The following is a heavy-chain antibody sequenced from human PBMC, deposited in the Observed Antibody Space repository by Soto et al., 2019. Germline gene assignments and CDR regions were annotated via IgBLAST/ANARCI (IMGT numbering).Heavy chain of an antibody. CDR1: GFTFRSYA. D-gene: IGHD6-19*01. V-gene: IGHV3-21*01. Sequence: GGSLRLSCAASGFTFRSYAMNWVRQTQEKGLEWVSSISSTSTYTHYADSVKGRFTISRDNANNSLFLQMNSLRAEDTAIYYCARDLALAGNYWGQGALVTVS. CDR2: ISSTSTYT. CDR3: ARDLALAGNY. J-gene: IGHJ4*02.